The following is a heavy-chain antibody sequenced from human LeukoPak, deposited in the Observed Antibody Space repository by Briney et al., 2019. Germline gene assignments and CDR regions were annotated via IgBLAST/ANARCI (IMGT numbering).Heavy chain of an antibody. Sequence: ASVKVSCKASGYTFTGYYMHWVRQAPGQGLEWMGWINPNSGGTNYAQKFQGRVTMTRDTSISTAYMELSRLRSDDTAVYYCARGYDPPPYYYYSMDVWGQGTTVTVSS. CDR2: INPNSGGT. CDR3: ARGYDPPPYYYYSMDV. CDR1: GYTFTGYY. D-gene: IGHD3-3*01. J-gene: IGHJ6*02. V-gene: IGHV1-2*02.